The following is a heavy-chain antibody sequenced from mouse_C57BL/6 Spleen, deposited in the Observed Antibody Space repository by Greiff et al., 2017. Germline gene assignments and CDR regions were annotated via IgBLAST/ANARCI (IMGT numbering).Heavy chain of an antibody. J-gene: IGHJ2*01. V-gene: IGHV1-76*01. CDR3: ARHRLRSYYFDY. Sequence: VQLQQSGAELVRPGASVKLSCKASGYTFTDYYINWVKQRPGQGLEWIARIYPGSGNTYYNEKFKGKATLTAEKSSSTAYMQLSSLTSEDSAVYFCARHRLRSYYFDYWGQGTTLTVSS. CDR2: IYPGSGNT. CDR1: GYTFTDYY. D-gene: IGHD3-2*02.